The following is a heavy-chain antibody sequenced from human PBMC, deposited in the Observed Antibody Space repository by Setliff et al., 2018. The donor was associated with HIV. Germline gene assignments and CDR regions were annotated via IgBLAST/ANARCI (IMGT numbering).Heavy chain of an antibody. Sequence: PGGSLRLSCAASGFNFDDYGLSWVRQGQGKGLEWIGEIYHSGSTNYNPSLKSRVTISVDKSKNQFSLKLSSVTAADTAVYYCAREVKLAYCSGGSCHRAYYSGLDGWGQGTTVTVS. CDR2: IYHSGST. CDR1: GFNFDDYG. V-gene: IGHV4-4*02. CDR3: AREVKLAYCSGGSCHRAYYSGLDG. J-gene: IGHJ6*02. D-gene: IGHD2-15*01.